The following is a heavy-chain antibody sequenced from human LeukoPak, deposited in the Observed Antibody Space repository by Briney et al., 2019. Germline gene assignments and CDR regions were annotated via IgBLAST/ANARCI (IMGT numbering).Heavy chain of an antibody. V-gene: IGHV3-66*01. CDR1: GFTVSTNY. CDR2: LYSGGST. J-gene: IGHJ4*02. CDR3: ARDNFHYGSTY. Sequence: GGSLRLTCAASGFTVSTNYMSLVRQAPGKELDWVSILYSGGSTYYADSVKGRFTISRDNSKNTLYLQMNSLRAEDTAVYYCARDNFHYGSTYWGQGTLVTVSS. D-gene: IGHD3-10*01.